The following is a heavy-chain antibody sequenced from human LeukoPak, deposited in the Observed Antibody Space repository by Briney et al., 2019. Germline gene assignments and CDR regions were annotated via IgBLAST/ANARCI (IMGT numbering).Heavy chain of an antibody. D-gene: IGHD6-19*01. Sequence: PGGSLRLSCAASGFTFSSYAMHWVRQAPGKGLEWVAVISYDGSNKYYADSVKGRFTISRDNSKNTLYLQMNSLRADDTAVYYCARKEYGSGYSSGFVNWGQGTLVTVSS. CDR3: ARKEYGSGYSSGFVN. CDR1: GFTFSSYA. CDR2: ISYDGSNK. V-gene: IGHV3-30*04. J-gene: IGHJ4*02.